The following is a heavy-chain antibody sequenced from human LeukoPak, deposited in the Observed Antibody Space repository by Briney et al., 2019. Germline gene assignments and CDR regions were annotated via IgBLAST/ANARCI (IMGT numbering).Heavy chain of an antibody. CDR1: GFTFSSYS. J-gene: IGHJ4*02. Sequence: GGSLRLSCAASGFTFSSYSMNWVRQAPGKGLVWVSRINSDGSSTSYADSVKGRFTISRDNAKNTLYLQMNSLRAEDTAVYYCARFRYYYDSSGQKYYFDYWGQGTLVTVSS. V-gene: IGHV3-74*01. D-gene: IGHD3-22*01. CDR2: INSDGSST. CDR3: ARFRYYYDSSGQKYYFDY.